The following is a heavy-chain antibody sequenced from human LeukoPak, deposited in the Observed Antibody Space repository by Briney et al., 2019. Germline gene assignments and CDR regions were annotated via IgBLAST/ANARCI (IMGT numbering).Heavy chain of an antibody. CDR2: IYYSGYT. Sequence: PSETLSLTCTVSGGSISTSGSYWGWVRQPPGKGLEWIGNIYYSGYTTYSPSLRSRVTISVDTSKNQFSPKLSSVTAADTAVYYCARETSQKGAHYMDVWGKGTTITISS. V-gene: IGHV4-39*07. CDR1: GGSISTSGSY. CDR3: ARETSQKGAHYMDV. D-gene: IGHD3-16*01. J-gene: IGHJ6*03.